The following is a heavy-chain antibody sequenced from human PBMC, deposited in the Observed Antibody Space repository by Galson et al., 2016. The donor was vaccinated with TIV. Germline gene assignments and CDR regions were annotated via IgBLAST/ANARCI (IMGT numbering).Heavy chain of an antibody. D-gene: IGHD3/OR15-3a*01. CDR1: GYRFTNYW. Sequence: QSGAEVKKSGESLKISCKGSGYRFTNYWIGWVRQMPGKGLEWVAIIYPGDSETRYSPSFQGQVTISADKSINTAFVQWSSLKASDTAMYYCARAFWTGNYFFYGGGQGTLVTVSS. CDR2: IYPGDSET. CDR3: ARAFWTGNYFFYG. J-gene: IGHJ4*02. V-gene: IGHV5-51*01.